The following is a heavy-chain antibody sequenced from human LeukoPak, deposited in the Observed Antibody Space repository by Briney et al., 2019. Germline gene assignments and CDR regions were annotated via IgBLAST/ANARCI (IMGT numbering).Heavy chain of an antibody. Sequence: PGGSLRLSCAAAGFSFSSYAMTWVRQAPGKGLEWVSSISGSAGTTHYADSVKGRFTISRDNSKNTLFLQMNSLRGEDTAVYYCAKGFQEYFDYWGQGTLVTASS. V-gene: IGHV3-23*01. CDR2: ISGSAGTT. CDR3: AKGFQEYFDY. J-gene: IGHJ4*02. CDR1: GFSFSSYA.